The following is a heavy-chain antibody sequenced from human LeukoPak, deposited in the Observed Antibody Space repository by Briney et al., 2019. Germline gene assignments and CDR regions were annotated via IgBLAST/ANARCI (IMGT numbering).Heavy chain of an antibody. V-gene: IGHV4-39*07. Sequence: TSETLSLTCTVSGGSISSSSYYWGWIRQPPGKGLEWIGSIYYSGSTYYKSSLKSRVTISVDTSKNQFSLKLSSVTAADTAVYYCARGPIMITFGGVIVKEPFDYWGQGTLVTVSS. CDR1: GGSISSSSYY. CDR2: IYYSGST. CDR3: ARGPIMITFGGVIVKEPFDY. J-gene: IGHJ4*02. D-gene: IGHD3-16*02.